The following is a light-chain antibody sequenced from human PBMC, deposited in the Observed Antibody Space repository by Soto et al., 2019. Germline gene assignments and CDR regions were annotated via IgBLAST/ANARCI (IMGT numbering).Light chain of an antibody. Sequence: IGMKQSAATLSVSPGERATLSCRASQSVSSKLAWYQQKPGQAPRLLIYGASTRATGIPARFSGSGSGTEFTLTISSPHSEDFAVYYCQQYNNWPPITFRQGTRLEIK. CDR3: QQYNNWPPIT. J-gene: IGKJ5*01. CDR1: QSVSSK. V-gene: IGKV3-15*01. CDR2: GAS.